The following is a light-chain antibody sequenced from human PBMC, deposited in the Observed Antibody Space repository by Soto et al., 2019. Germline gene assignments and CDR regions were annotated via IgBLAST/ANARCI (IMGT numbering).Light chain of an antibody. CDR1: SSNIGSNY. CDR2: RNN. Sequence: SVLTQPPSASGTPGQRVTISCSGSSSNIGSNYVYWYQQLPGTAPRLLIYRNNQRPSGVPDRFSGSKSGTSASLGISGLRSEDEADYYCAAWDDSLSGGVFGGGTKLTVL. V-gene: IGLV1-47*01. J-gene: IGLJ2*01. CDR3: AAWDDSLSGGV.